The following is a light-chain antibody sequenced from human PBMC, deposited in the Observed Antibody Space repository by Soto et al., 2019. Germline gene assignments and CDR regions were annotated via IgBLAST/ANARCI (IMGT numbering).Light chain of an antibody. CDR2: KAS. CDR1: QSLSEW. CDR3: QQFSSYPLT. Sequence: DIQMTQSPSSLSASAGDTVTITCRASQSLSEWLAWYQQKPGKAPKLLIYKASSLESGVPSRFSGSGSGTEFTLTISRLEPEDFAVYYCQQFSSYPLTFGGGTKVDIK. V-gene: IGKV1-5*03. J-gene: IGKJ4*01.